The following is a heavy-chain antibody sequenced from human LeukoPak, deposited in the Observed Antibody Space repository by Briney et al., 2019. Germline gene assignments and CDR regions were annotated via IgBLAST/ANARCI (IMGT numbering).Heavy chain of an antibody. J-gene: IGHJ4*02. CDR2: ISSSSSYI. D-gene: IGHD1-26*01. V-gene: IGHV3-21*01. CDR3: ARDYLGGATSY. CDR1: GFTFSSYS. Sequence: GGSLRLSCAASGFTFSSYSMNWVRQAPGKGLEWVSSISSSSSYICYADSVKGRFTISRDNAKNSLYLQMNSLRAEDTAVYYCARDYLGGATSYWGQGTLVTVSS.